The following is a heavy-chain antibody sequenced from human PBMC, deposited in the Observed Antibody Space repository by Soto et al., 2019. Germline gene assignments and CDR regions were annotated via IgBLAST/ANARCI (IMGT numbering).Heavy chain of an antibody. CDR2: IYYSGST. D-gene: IGHD5-18*01. CDR3: ARISGYSDGYQVYYGMDV. Sequence: PSETLSLTCTVSGGSISSGDYYWSWIRQPPGKGLEWIGYIYYSGSTYYNPSLKSRVTISVDTSKNQFSLKLSSVTAADTAVYYCARISGYSDGYQVYYGMDVWGQGTTVTVSS. V-gene: IGHV4-30-4*01. CDR1: GGSISSGDYY. J-gene: IGHJ6*02.